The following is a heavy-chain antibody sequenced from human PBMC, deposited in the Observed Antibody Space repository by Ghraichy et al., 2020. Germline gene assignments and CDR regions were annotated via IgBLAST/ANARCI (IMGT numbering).Heavy chain of an antibody. J-gene: IGHJ4*02. CDR2: INPNSGGT. Sequence: ASVKVSCKASGYTFTGYYMHWVRQAPGQGLEWMGWINPNSGGTNYAQKFQGWVTMTRDTSISTAYMELSRLRSDDTAVYYCARVSDGSGSYAYFDYWGQGTLVTVSS. D-gene: IGHD3-10*01. CDR1: GYTFTGYY. V-gene: IGHV1-2*04. CDR3: ARVSDGSGSYAYFDY.